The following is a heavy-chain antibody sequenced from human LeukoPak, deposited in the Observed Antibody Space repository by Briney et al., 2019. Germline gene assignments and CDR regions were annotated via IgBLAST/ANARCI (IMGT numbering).Heavy chain of an antibody. V-gene: IGHV1-2*02. CDR1: GYSFTDYY. Sequence: GASVKVSCKASGYSFTDYYMHWVRQAPGQGLEWMGWINPNSGDIKSAQKFQGRVTMTRDTSITTVYMEVSWLTSDDTAIYYCARADRLHGGPYLIGPWGQGTLVTVSS. J-gene: IGHJ5*02. D-gene: IGHD2-21*01. CDR3: ARADRLHGGPYLIGP. CDR2: INPNSGDI.